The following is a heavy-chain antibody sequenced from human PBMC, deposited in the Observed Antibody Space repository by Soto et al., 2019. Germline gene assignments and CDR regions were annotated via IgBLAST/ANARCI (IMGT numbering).Heavy chain of an antibody. Sequence: QVQLQESGPGLVKPSGTLSLTCAVSGVSISSHDWWTWVRQPPGKGLEWIGASQQSGNTNYNSSPESRVSIVVDSSKNKLSLQLRSVTVADTPVYYCATRDSSSFYGGRGTGVTVSS. D-gene: IGHD6-13*01. CDR3: ATRDSSSFY. V-gene: IGHV4-4*02. CDR1: GVSISSHDW. J-gene: IGHJ4*02. CDR2: SQQSGNT.